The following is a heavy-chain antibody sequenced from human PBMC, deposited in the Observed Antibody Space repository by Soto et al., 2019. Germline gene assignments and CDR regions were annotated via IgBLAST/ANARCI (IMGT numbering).Heavy chain of an antibody. J-gene: IGHJ4*01. D-gene: IGHD3-22*01. CDR3: ATDITVTNTFSPAY. CDR1: GYTFTGYY. Sequence: ASVKVSCKAPGYTFTGYYMHWVRQAPGQGLEWMGWISAYNGNTNYAQKLQGRVTMTTDTSTSTAYMELRSLTSDVTAVYYCATDITVTNTFSPAYWGHVTLVTVSS. CDR2: ISAYNGNT. V-gene: IGHV1-18*04.